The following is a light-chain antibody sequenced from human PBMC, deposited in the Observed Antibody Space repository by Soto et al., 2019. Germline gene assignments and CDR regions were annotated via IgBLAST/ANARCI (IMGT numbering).Light chain of an antibody. J-gene: IGKJ5*01. CDR3: QQRDSWPIT. CDR2: GAS. CDR1: QSISRS. V-gene: IGKV3-11*01. Sequence: EIVLTQSPAILSVSPGERATLSCRASQSISRSLAWYQQKPGQAPRLLTFGASNRATGIPARFSGSGSGTDFTLTINSLEPDDFAVYYCQQRDSWPITFGQGTRLEIK.